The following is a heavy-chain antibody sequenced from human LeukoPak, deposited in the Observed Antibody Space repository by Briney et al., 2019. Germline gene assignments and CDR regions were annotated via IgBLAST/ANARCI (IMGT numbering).Heavy chain of an antibody. Sequence: PSETLSLTCTVSGGSISSSSYYWGWIRQPPGKGLEWIGSIYYSGSTYYNPSLKSRVTISVDTSKNQFSLKLSSVTAADTAVYYCATQDSSSPQSDYWGQGTLVTVSS. V-gene: IGHV4-39*01. D-gene: IGHD6-6*01. CDR3: ATQDSSSPQSDY. J-gene: IGHJ4*02. CDR1: GGSISSSSYY. CDR2: IYYSGST.